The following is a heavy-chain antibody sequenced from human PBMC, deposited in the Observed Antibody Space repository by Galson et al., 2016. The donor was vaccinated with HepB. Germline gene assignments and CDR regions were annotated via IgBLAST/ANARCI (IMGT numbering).Heavy chain of an antibody. CDR3: ARSSYYFDS. J-gene: IGHJ4*02. CDR2: INSGSTSI. Sequence: SLRLSCAGSGFKFSSYSMNWVRQAPGKGLEWLSYINSGSTSIYYADSVKGRFTVSRDNAKNSVYLQLNSLRDADTALYYCARSSYYFDSWGQGTLVTVSS. V-gene: IGHV3-48*02. CDR1: GFKFSSYS.